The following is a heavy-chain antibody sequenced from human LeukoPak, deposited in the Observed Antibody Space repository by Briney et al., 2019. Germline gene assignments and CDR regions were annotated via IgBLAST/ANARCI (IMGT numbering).Heavy chain of an antibody. V-gene: IGHV4-39*07. J-gene: IGHJ4*02. CDR3: ARTARSPTGSGDY. CDR2: IYYSGST. D-gene: IGHD1-26*01. Sequence: PSETLSLTCTVSGGSISSRSYYWSWIRQPPGKGLEWIGSIYYSGSTYYNPSLKSRVTISVDTSKNQFSLKLSSVTAADTAVYYCARTARSPTGSGDYWGQGTLVTVSS. CDR1: GGSISSRSYY.